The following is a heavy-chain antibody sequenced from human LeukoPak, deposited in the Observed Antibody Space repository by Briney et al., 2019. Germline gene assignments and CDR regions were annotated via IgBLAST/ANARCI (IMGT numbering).Heavy chain of an antibody. CDR3: ASAGGIAVAGTYWFDP. D-gene: IGHD6-19*01. V-gene: IGHV1-24*01. Sequence: GASVKVSFKVSGYTLTELSMHWVRQAPGKGLEWMGGFDPEDGETIYAQKFQGRVTMTEDTSTDTAYMELSSLRSEDTAEYYCASAGGIAVAGTYWFDPWGQGTLVTVSS. J-gene: IGHJ5*02. CDR2: FDPEDGET. CDR1: GYTLTELS.